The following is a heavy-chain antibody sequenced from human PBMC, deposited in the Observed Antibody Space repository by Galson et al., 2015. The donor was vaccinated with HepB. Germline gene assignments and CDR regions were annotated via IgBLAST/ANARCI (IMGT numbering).Heavy chain of an antibody. CDR2: IIPILDTT. Sequence: SVKVSCKASGGTFDSYAINWVRQAPGQGLEWMGGIIPILDTTHYAQTFQGRVTITADKSTSTAYMELSSLRSEDTAVYYCARAPRGGYNFYYFDYWGQGSLVTVSS. CDR3: ARAPRGGYNFYYFDY. J-gene: IGHJ4*02. V-gene: IGHV1-69*06. CDR1: GGTFDSYA. D-gene: IGHD5-24*01.